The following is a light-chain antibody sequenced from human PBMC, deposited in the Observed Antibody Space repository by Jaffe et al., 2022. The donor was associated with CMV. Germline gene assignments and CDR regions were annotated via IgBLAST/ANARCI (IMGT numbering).Light chain of an antibody. Sequence: EIVLTQSPGTLSLSPGERATLSCRASQSVAISYLAWYQQKPGQAPRLLIYATSSRATGIPDRFSASGSGTDFTLTISRLEPEDFAVYYCQHYDTSPPKYTFGQGTKLAIK. CDR1: QSVAISY. V-gene: IGKV3-20*01. CDR2: ATS. CDR3: QHYDTSPPKYT. J-gene: IGKJ2*01.